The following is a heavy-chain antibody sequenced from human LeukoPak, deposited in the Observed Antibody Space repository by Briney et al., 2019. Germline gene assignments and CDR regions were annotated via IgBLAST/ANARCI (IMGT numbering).Heavy chain of an antibody. CDR2: ISGRGVNT. D-gene: IGHD1-26*01. J-gene: IGHJ4*02. Sequence: GGSLRLSCAASGFTFSSYAMSWVRQAPGKGLEWVSAISGRGVNTYYADSVKGRFTISRDNSKNTLYLQMNSLRTEDTAVYYCAKHQWELTLDYWGQGTLVTVSS. V-gene: IGHV3-23*01. CDR3: AKHQWELTLDY. CDR1: GFTFSSYA.